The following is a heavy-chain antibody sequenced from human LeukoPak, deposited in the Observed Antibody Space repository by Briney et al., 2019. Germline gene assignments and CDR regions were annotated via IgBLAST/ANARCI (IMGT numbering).Heavy chain of an antibody. CDR1: GYTFTSYD. V-gene: IGHV1-8*01. Sequence: ASVKVSCKASGYTFTSYDINWVRQATGQGLEWMGWMNPNSGNTGYAQKFQGRVTITRNTSISTAYMELSSLRSEDTAVYYCATHIAVAASGGAEYFQHWGQGTLVTVSS. CDR2: MNPNSGNT. D-gene: IGHD6-19*01. J-gene: IGHJ1*01. CDR3: ATHIAVAASGGAEYFQH.